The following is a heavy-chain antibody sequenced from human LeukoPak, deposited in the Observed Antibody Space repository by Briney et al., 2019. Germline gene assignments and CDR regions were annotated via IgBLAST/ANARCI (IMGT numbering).Heavy chain of an antibody. D-gene: IGHD1-26*01. CDR2: IYYSGST. CDR1: GGSISSSGYY. J-gene: IGHJ5*02. Sequence: SETLSLTCTVSGGSISSSGYYWGWIRQPPGEGLEWIASIYYSGSTYYNPSLKSRVTISVDTTKNQLSLKLSSLTAADTAVYYCARHEYSGSYYGLSWFDPWGQGTLVTVSS. V-gene: IGHV4-39*01. CDR3: ARHEYSGSYYGLSWFDP.